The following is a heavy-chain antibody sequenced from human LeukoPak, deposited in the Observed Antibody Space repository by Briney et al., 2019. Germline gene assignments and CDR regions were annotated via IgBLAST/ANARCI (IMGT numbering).Heavy chain of an antibody. V-gene: IGHV1-2*02. Sequence: GASVKVSCKASGYTFTGYYMHWVRQAPGQGLKWMGWINPNSGGTNYAQKFQGRVTMTRDTSISTAYMELSRLRSDDTAVYYCARAPANWGHLFDYWGQGTLVTVSS. CDR1: GYTFTGYY. CDR3: ARAPANWGHLFDY. J-gene: IGHJ4*02. CDR2: INPNSGGT. D-gene: IGHD7-27*01.